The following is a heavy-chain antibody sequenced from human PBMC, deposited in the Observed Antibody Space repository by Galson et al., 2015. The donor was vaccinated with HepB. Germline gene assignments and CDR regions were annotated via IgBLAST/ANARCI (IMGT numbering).Heavy chain of an antibody. CDR2: IWYDGSNK. V-gene: IGHV3-33*01. J-gene: IGHJ6*03. CDR3: ARDGEVAAGTTTISWALIYYYYMDV. Sequence: SLRLSCAASGFTFSSCGMHWVRQAPGKGLEWVAVIWYDGSNKYYADSVKGRFTISRDNSKNTLYLQMNSLRAEDTAVYYCARDGEVAAGTTTISWALIYYYYMDVWGKGTTVTVSS. CDR1: GFTFSSCG. D-gene: IGHD6-13*01.